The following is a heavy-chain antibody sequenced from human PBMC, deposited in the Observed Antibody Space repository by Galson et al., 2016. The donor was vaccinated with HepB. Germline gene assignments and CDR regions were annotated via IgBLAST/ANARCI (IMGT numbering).Heavy chain of an antibody. J-gene: IGHJ1*01. CDR2: ISGHSGKT. CDR1: GYRFIDSG. CDR3: ARGGFDILTA. V-gene: IGHV1-18*01. D-gene: IGHD3-9*01. Sequence: CKASGYRFIDSGINWVRQAPGQGLEWMGWISGHSGKTHFAEEFQGRLTMSTDTSTSTAYMDLRTLTSDDTAMYYCARGGFDILTAWGQGTLVIVSS.